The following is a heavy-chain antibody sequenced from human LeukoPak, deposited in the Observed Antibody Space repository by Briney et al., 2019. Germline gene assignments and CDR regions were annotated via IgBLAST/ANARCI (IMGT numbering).Heavy chain of an antibody. CDR3: AKGAHMAGYMSHFDY. J-gene: IGHJ4*02. V-gene: IGHV3-48*03. CDR1: GFTFSSYE. CDR2: ISSSGSTI. D-gene: IGHD3-9*01. Sequence: GGSLRLSCAASGFTFSSYEMNWVRQAPGKGLEWVSYISSSGSTIYYADSVKGRFTISRDNANNSLYLQMNSLRAEDTAVYYCAKGAHMAGYMSHFDYWGQGTLVTVSS.